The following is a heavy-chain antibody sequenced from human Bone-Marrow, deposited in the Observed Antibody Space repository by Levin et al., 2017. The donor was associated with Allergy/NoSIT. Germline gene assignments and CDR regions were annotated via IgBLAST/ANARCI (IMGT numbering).Heavy chain of an antibody. V-gene: IGHV3-30*18. Sequence: GGSLRLSCSASGFDFGTYAMHWVRHTPGKGLEWVALISYDSFGKYYADSVKGRFTISRDTSTNTLFLQMNTLRPDDTGVYYCAKERHNSGSSDAFDIWGHGSAATVSS. CDR2: ISYDSFGK. CDR1: GFDFGTYA. J-gene: IGHJ3*02. CDR3: AKERHNSGSSDAFDI. D-gene: IGHD3-10*01.